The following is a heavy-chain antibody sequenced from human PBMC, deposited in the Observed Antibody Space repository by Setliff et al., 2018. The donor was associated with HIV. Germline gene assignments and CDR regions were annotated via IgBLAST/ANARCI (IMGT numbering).Heavy chain of an antibody. Sequence: SETLSLTCTVSGGSISSGSDYWSWIRQPAGKGLEWIGHIYTSGSTNYNPSLKSRVTISVDTSKNQFSLKLSSVTAADTAVYYCARSGYCSSTSCYMIVDYWGQGTPVTVSS. CDR1: GGSISSGSDY. CDR2: IYTSGST. J-gene: IGHJ4*02. V-gene: IGHV4-61*09. CDR3: ARSGYCSSTSCYMIVDY. D-gene: IGHD2-2*02.